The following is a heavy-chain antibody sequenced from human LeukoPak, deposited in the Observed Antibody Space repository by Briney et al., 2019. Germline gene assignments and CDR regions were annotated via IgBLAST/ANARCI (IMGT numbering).Heavy chain of an antibody. CDR1: GGSISSYY. J-gene: IGHJ3*02. CDR2: IYYSGST. Sequence: SETLSLTCTVSGGSISSYYWSWIRQSPGKGLEWIGYIYYSGSTNYNPSLKSRVTISVDTSKNQFSLKLSSVAAADTAVYYCARADRTTVTTGAFDIWGQGTMVTVSS. V-gene: IGHV4-59*12. D-gene: IGHD4-17*01. CDR3: ARADRTTVTTGAFDI.